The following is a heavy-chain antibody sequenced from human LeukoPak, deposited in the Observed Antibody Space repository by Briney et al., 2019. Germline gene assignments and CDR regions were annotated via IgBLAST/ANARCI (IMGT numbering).Heavy chain of an antibody. V-gene: IGHV4-30-2*01. J-gene: IGHJ4*02. CDR2: IYHSGST. CDR1: GGSISSGGYY. CDR3: ARDSLDGGNSAGY. Sequence: SQTLSLTCTVSGGSISSGGYYWSWIRQPPGKGLEWIGYIYHSGSTYYNPSLKSQVTISVDRSKNQFSLKLSSVTAADTAVYYCARDSLDGGNSAGYWGQGTLVTVSS. D-gene: IGHD4-23*01.